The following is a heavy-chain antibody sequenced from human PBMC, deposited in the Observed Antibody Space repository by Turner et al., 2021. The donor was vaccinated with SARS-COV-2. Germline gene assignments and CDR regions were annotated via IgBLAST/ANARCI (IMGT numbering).Heavy chain of an antibody. Sequence: LVQSGAEVTKPGATVKVSCKAPGYTLPGYYMHRVRQAPGKGLEWMGLMYLNSGGTNDAQKFQGGVTMTRVTSISTDYMELSRLRSDDTAVYYCAVLEMATMSDAFDIWGQGTMVTVSS. V-gene: IGHV1-2*02. J-gene: IGHJ3*02. D-gene: IGHD5-12*01. CDR3: AVLEMATMSDAFDI. CDR2: MYLNSGGT. CDR1: GYTLPGYY.